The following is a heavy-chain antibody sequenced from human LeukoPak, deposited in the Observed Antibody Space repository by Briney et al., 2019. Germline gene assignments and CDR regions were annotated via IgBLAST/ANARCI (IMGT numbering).Heavy chain of an antibody. CDR2: IRSNGATA. D-gene: IGHD1-1*01. V-gene: IGHV3-23*01. CDR3: ARGQEFDDGVFDS. Sequence: GGSLRRSCAASRFTFSTYAMSWVRKAPGRGLEWVSTIRSNGATAYNADSVKGRFTISRDNSKNTVYLQMNSLRVEDTAIYYCARGQEFDDGVFDSWGQGTLVTVSS. CDR1: RFTFSTYA. J-gene: IGHJ4*02.